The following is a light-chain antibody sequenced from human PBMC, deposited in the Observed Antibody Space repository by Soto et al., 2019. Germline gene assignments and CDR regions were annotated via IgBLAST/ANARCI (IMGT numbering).Light chain of an antibody. CDR2: EDT. CDR3: CSSAGDTLVV. Sequence: QSALTQPASVSGSPGQSITISCTGTSSDVGSYNTVSWYQQHPGKAPKLMIFEDTERPSGVSHRCSASKSGNTAYLSISGLQAEDEAYYYCCSSAGDTLVVFGGGTKLTVL. V-gene: IGLV2-23*01. J-gene: IGLJ2*01. CDR1: SSDVGSYNT.